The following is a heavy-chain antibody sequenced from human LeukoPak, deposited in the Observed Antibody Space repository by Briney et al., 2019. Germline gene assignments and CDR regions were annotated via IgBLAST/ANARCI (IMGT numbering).Heavy chain of an antibody. Sequence: GGSLRLSCAASGFTLSNYGMHWVRQAPGKGLEWLAFIGSDGSNKYLEDSLKGRFTISRDDSRSIAYLQMNSLKTEDTAVYYCTRRYNYDSSGYYYVRDAFDIWGQGTMVTVSS. D-gene: IGHD3-22*01. CDR1: GFTLSNYG. J-gene: IGHJ3*02. V-gene: IGHV3-30*02. CDR3: TRRYNYDSSGYYYVRDAFDI. CDR2: IGSDGSNK.